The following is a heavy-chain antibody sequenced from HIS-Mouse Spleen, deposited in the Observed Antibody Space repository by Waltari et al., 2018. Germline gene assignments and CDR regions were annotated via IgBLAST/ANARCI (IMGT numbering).Heavy chain of an antibody. CDR1: GFTFSSSA. D-gene: IGHD6-6*01. Sequence: QVHLVESGGGVVQPGRSLRPDCAAYGFTFSSSAMHWVRQAPGKGLEWVAVISYDGSNKYYADSVKGRFTISRDNSKNTLYLQMNSLRAEDTAVYYCARTLLNIAAPFDPWGQGTLVTVSS. V-gene: IGHV3-30*04. J-gene: IGHJ5*02. CDR3: ARTLLNIAAPFDP. CDR2: ISYDGSNK.